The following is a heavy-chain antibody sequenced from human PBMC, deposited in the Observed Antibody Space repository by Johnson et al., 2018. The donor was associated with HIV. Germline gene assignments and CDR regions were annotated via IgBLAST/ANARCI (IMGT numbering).Heavy chain of an antibody. D-gene: IGHD3/OR15-3a*01. CDR2: IKLDGSEK. V-gene: IGHV3-7*05. CDR3: ARVGLSARGLGPLDL. J-gene: IGHJ3*01. CDR1: GFTFNTYW. Sequence: MQLVESGGGVVQPGRSLRLSCAASGFTFNTYWMSWVRQAPGKGLEWVANIKLDGSEKYFVDSVKGRFTISRDNAKNSLYLQINSLRAEDTAIYYCARVGLSARGLGPLDLWGQGTVVTVSS.